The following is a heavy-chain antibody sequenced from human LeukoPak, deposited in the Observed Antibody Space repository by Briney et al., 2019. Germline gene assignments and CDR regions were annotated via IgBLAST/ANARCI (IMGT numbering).Heavy chain of an antibody. Sequence: GGSLRLSCAASGFTFSNYYMSWIRQAPGKGLEWVSVIYSGGSTYYADSVKGRFTISRDNSKNTLYLQMNSLRAEDTAVYYCATNTVVPAAIVFYWGQGTLVSVSS. V-gene: IGHV3-53*01. J-gene: IGHJ4*02. CDR1: GFTFSNYY. D-gene: IGHD2-2*02. CDR3: ATNTVVPAAIVFY. CDR2: IYSGGST.